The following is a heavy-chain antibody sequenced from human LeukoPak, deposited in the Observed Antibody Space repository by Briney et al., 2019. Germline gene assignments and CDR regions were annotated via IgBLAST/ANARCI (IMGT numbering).Heavy chain of an antibody. CDR2: MNPNSGNT. Sequence: GASVKVSCKASGYTFTSYGIDWVRQATGQGLEWMGWMNPNSGNTGYAQKFQGRVTITRNTSISTAYMELSSLRSEDTAVYYCARGMQVNYYDSSGYYYIGSWFDPWGQGTLVTVSS. V-gene: IGHV1-8*03. D-gene: IGHD3-22*01. J-gene: IGHJ5*02. CDR1: GYTFTSYG. CDR3: ARGMQVNYYDSSGYYYIGSWFDP.